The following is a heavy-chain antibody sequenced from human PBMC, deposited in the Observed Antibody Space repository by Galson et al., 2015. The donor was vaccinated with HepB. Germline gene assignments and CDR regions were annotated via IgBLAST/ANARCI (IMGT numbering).Heavy chain of an antibody. J-gene: IGHJ4*02. V-gene: IGHV3-48*03. CDR3: ASIQLSSTADY. CDR1: GFTFSSYE. Sequence: SLRLSCAASGFTFSSYEMNWVRQAPGKGLEWVSYISSSGSTIYYADSVKGRFTISRDNAKNSLYLQMNSLRAEDTAVYYCASIQLSSTADYWGQGTLVTVSS. CDR2: ISSSGSTI. D-gene: IGHD5-18*01.